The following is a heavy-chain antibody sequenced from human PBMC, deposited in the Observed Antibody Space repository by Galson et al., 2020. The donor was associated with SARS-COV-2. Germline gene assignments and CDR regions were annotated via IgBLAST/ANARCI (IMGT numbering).Heavy chain of an antibody. CDR3: ARTVYDILTGYDIPFDY. CDR2: IDWDDDK. J-gene: IGHJ4*02. V-gene: IGHV2-70*01. Sequence: SGPTLVKPPQPLTLPCTFSGLSLSNSGTCVSWIRQPPGKALEWLALIDWDDDKYYSTSLKTRLTTSKDTSKNQVVLTMTNMDPVDTATYYCARTVYDILTGYDIPFDYWGQGTLVTVSS. D-gene: IGHD3-9*01. CDR1: GLSLSNSGTC.